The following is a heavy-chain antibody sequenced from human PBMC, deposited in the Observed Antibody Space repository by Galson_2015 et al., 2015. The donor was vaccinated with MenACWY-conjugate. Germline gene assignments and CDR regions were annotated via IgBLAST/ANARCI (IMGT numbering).Heavy chain of an antibody. Sequence: PALVTPTQTLTLTCTFSGLSLSTYEMCIYWVRQPPGKALEWLAPIGLRGNKYYTTSLKTRLTISKDTSTNQVVLTMTNVDPVDTATYYCARMHIVLDATDAFDIWGQGTMVTVSS. J-gene: IGHJ3*02. D-gene: IGHD3-22*01. CDR3: ARMHIVLDATDAFDI. V-gene: IGHV2-70*18. CDR1: GLSLSTYEMC. CDR2: IGLRGNK.